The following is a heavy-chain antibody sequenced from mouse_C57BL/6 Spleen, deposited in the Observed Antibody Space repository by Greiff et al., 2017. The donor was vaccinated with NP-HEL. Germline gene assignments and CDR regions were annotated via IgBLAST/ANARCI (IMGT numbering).Heavy chain of an antibody. Sequence: EVHLVESGGGLVKPGGSLKLSCAASGFTFSSYAMSWVRQTPEKRLEWVATISDGGSYTYYPDNVKGRFTISRDNAKNNLYLLMSHLKSEDTAMYYCARDGTYIAMDYWGQGTSVTVSS. J-gene: IGHJ4*01. CDR1: GFTFSSYA. CDR2: ISDGGSYT. CDR3: ARDGTYIAMDY. V-gene: IGHV5-4*01. D-gene: IGHD4-1*01.